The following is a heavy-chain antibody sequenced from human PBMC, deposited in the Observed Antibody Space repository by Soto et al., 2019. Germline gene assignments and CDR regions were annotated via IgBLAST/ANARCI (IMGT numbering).Heavy chain of an antibody. Sequence: GASVKVSCKASGGTFSSYAISWVRQAPGQGLEWMGGIIPIFGTANYAQKFQGRVTITADESTSTAYMELSSLRSEDTAVYYCARGLTSIAARIGAEYFQHWGQGTLVTVSS. D-gene: IGHD6-6*01. J-gene: IGHJ1*01. CDR1: GGTFSSYA. CDR2: IIPIFGTA. CDR3: ARGLTSIAARIGAEYFQH. V-gene: IGHV1-69*13.